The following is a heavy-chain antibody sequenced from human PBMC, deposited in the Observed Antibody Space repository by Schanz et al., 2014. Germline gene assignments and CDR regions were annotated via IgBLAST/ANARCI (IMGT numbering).Heavy chain of an antibody. J-gene: IGHJ3*02. CDR2: ISYDGSNK. V-gene: IGHV3-30*04. D-gene: IGHD5-12*01. CDR1: GFTFNSYA. CDR3: ASVTGGNAWWKSDVGLDI. Sequence: QVQLVESGGGVVQPGRSLRLSCAASGFTFNSYAMHWVRQAPGKGLEWVALISYDGSNKYCADSVKGRFTMSRDNSKNTLYLQMNSLRADDTAVYYCASVTGGNAWWKSDVGLDIWGQGTMVTVSS.